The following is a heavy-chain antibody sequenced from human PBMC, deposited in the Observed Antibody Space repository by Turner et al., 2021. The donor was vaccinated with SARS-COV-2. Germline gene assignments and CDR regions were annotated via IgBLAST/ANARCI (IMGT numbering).Heavy chain of an antibody. V-gene: IGHV4-4*07. J-gene: IGHJ4*02. D-gene: IGHD2-2*01. CDR3: ARTKGYCSSTSCYLDY. CDR2: IYTSGST. Sequence: QVQLQESGPGLVKPSETLSLTCTVSGGSISSFYWSWIRQPAGKGLEWIGRIYTSGSTNYNPSLKSRVTMSVDTSKNRFSLKLSSVTAADTAVYYCARTKGYCSSTSCYLDYWGQGTLVTVSS. CDR1: GGSISSFY.